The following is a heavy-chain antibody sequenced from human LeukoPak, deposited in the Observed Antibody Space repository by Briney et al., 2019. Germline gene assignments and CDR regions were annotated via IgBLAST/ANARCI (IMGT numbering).Heavy chain of an antibody. V-gene: IGHV3-23*01. CDR1: GFTFRTYA. J-gene: IGHJ4*02. Sequence: PGGSLRLSCAASGFTFRTYAMSWVRQAPGKGLEWVSGISDSGGTTYYVDSVKGRFTISRDNSKNTLYVQINSLRAEDMALYYCAKSSDGSTSFDQWGQGTLVTVSS. CDR2: ISDSGGTT. D-gene: IGHD2-2*01. CDR3: AKSSDGSTSFDQ.